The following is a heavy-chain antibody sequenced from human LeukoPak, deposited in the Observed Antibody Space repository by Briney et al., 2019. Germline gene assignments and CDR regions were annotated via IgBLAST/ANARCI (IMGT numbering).Heavy chain of an antibody. CDR1: GYTFTSYG. CDR2: ISAYNGNT. V-gene: IGHV1-18*01. Sequence: ASVKVSCKASGYTFTSYGISWVRQAPGQGLEWMGWISAYNGNTNYAQRLQGRVTMTTDTSTSTAYMELRSLRSDDTAVYYRARAILTGYYNYWGQGTLVTVSS. J-gene: IGHJ4*02. D-gene: IGHD3-9*01. CDR3: ARAILTGYYNY.